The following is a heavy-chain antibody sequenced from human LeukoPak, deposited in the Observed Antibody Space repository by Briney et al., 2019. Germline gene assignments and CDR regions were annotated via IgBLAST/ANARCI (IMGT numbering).Heavy chain of an antibody. CDR2: IIPIFGSS. CDR1: GGTFNNYA. Sequence: SVKVSCKASGGTFNNYAINWVRQAPGQGLEWMGGIIPIFGSSNYAQKFQGRVTITADESTTTAYMELSSLRSEDTAVYYCASSKDVWGSYRYTGEWSFDYWGQGTLVTVSS. D-gene: IGHD3-16*02. V-gene: IGHV1-69*13. J-gene: IGHJ4*02. CDR3: ASSKDVWGSYRYTGEWSFDY.